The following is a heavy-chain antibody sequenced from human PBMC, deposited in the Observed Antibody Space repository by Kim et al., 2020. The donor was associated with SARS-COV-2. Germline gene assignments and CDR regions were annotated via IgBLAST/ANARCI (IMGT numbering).Heavy chain of an antibody. CDR1: GGSISSSSYY. Sequence: SETLSLTCTVSGGSISSSSYYWGWIRQPPGKGLEWIGSIYYSGSTYYNPSLKSRVTISVDTSKNQFSLKLSSVTAADTAVYYCARLGSEYSSSSDWFDPWGQGTLVTVSS. V-gene: IGHV4-39*01. D-gene: IGHD6-6*01. CDR3: ARLGSEYSSSSDWFDP. CDR2: IYYSGST. J-gene: IGHJ5*02.